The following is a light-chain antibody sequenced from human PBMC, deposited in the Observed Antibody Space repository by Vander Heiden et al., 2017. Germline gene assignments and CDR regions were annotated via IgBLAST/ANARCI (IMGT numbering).Light chain of an antibody. V-gene: IGKV4-1*01. CDR2: WAS. CDR1: QSVLSSSNNKNY. Sequence: DIVMTQSPDYLAVSLGERATINCKSSQSVLSSSNNKNYLAWYQQKPGQPPKLLMYWASTRESGVPDRFSGSGSGTDFTLTISSLQAEDVAVYYCQQAYSAPLTFGGGTKVEIK. J-gene: IGKJ4*01. CDR3: QQAYSAPLT.